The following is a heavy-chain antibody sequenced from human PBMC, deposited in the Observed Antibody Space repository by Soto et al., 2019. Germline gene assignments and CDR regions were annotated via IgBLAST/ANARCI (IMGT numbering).Heavy chain of an antibody. V-gene: IGHV1-69*02. Sequence: QVQLVQSGSEVKKPGSSVKVSCKASGDTFDDYTLTWVRQAPGQGLEWMGRIVPVLVVPNYAQNFQGRLTITADISTITVYMELSSLRFEDTAVYYCARVGRTTGTMRWWFDPWGQGTLVTVSS. D-gene: IGHD1-1*01. J-gene: IGHJ5*02. CDR2: IVPVLVVP. CDR1: GDTFDDYT. CDR3: ARVGRTTGTMRWWFDP.